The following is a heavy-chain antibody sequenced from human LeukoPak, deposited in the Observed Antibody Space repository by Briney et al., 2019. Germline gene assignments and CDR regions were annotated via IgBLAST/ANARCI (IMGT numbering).Heavy chain of an antibody. V-gene: IGHV3-23*01. Sequence: GGSLRLSCAASGFTFSSYAMNWVRQAPGKGLEWVSSISDTDDSTYDADSVKGRFSISRDNSKNTLYLQMNSLRAEDTAMYYCAKGPIPCSSTSCPRSAFDIWGQGTMVTVSS. CDR3: AKGPIPCSSTSCPRSAFDI. CDR1: GFTFSSYA. J-gene: IGHJ3*02. CDR2: ISDTDDST. D-gene: IGHD2-2*01.